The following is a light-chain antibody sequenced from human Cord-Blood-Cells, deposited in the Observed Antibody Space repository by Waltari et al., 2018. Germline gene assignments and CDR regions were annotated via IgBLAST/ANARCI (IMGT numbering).Light chain of an antibody. V-gene: IGKV3-11*01. J-gene: IGKJ3*01. Sequence: EIVLTQSPATLSLSPGERATLSCRASQSVRSYLAWYQQQPGQAPRLLSYDASNRATGIPARCSGSGSGTDFTLTISSLEPEDFAVYYCQQRSNWLLFTFGPGTKVDIK. CDR1: QSVRSY. CDR3: QQRSNWLLFT. CDR2: DAS.